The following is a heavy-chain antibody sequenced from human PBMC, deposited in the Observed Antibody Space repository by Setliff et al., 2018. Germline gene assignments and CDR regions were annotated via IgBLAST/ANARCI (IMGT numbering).Heavy chain of an antibody. CDR1: GYTFNNYD. V-gene: IGHV1-8*02. D-gene: IGHD2-21*01. J-gene: IGHJ6*03. Sequence: ASVKVSCKASGYTFNNYDINWVRQAPGQGLEWMGWINPSSGKTGYAQKFQGRVTMTRNTSISTAYMELSGLNSDDTAVYYCAREGVHTWSSTDYHYYMDVWGRGTTVTVSS. CDR2: INPSSGKT. CDR3: AREGVHTWSSTDYHYYMDV.